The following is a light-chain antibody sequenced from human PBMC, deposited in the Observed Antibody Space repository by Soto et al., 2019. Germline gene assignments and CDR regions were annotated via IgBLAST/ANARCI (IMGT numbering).Light chain of an antibody. Sequence: DIQMTQSPSSLSASVGDRVTLTCRASQSISSYLNWYQQKPGKAPKLLIYAASSLQSGVPSRFSGSGSGTDFTITIISLQPEDFSTYYCQQSYSTPYTFGQGTKLEIK. V-gene: IGKV1-39*01. CDR3: QQSYSTPYT. CDR2: AAS. CDR1: QSISSY. J-gene: IGKJ2*01.